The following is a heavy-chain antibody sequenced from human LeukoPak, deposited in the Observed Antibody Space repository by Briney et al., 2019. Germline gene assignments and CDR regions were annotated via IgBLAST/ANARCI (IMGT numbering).Heavy chain of an antibody. CDR1: GFPFNIYS. CDR3: ARDQAYSIGDGMDV. D-gene: IGHD6-19*01. Sequence: KPGGSLRLSCAASGFPFNIYSMNWVRQAPGKGLEWVSSINSTSNYKYYADSVKGRFTISRDNAKNSLYLQMNSLRVEDTAVYYCARDQAYSIGDGMDVWGQGTTVTVSS. J-gene: IGHJ6*02. CDR2: INSTSNYK. V-gene: IGHV3-21*01.